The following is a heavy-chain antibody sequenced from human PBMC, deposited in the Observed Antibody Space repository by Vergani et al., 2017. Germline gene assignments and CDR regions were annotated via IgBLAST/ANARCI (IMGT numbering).Heavy chain of an antibody. D-gene: IGHD6-19*01. Sequence: QVQLQESGPGLVKSSETLSLTCSVSFDSIKNLYYNWIRQPPGKGLGLIGTIHYGENTNYKPTLKNRLTMSVDTSKNQFSLTLTSVPAADTAVYYCASDTHSGQRSDRWGQGILVTVTS. CDR1: FDSIKNLY. V-gene: IGHV4-59*11. J-gene: IGHJ5*02. CDR3: ASDTHSGQRSDR. CDR2: IHYGENT.